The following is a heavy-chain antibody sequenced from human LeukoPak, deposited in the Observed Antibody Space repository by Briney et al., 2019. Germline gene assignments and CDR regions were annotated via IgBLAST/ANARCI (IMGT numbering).Heavy chain of an antibody. J-gene: IGHJ1*01. CDR3: AKQLASAAAAPEYFQH. CDR1: GFTFSSYP. Sequence: PGGSLRLSCAASGFTFSSYPMSWVRQAPGKGLEWVSAISGSGGSTYYADSVKGRFTISRDNSKNTLYLQMNSLRAEDTAVYYCAKQLASAAAAPEYFQHWGQGTLVTVSS. CDR2: ISGSGGST. D-gene: IGHD6-13*01. V-gene: IGHV3-23*01.